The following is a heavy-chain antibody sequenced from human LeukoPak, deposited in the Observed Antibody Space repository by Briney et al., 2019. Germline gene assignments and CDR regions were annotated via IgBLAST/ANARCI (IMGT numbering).Heavy chain of an antibody. J-gene: IGHJ3*02. CDR3: ARETLTVAGDGNDAFDI. CDR1: GFSFSTYA. V-gene: IGHV3-23*01. Sequence: PGGSLRLSCAASGFSFSTYAMTWVRQAPGKGLERVSAISGSGGSTYYADSVKGRFTISRDNSKNTLYLQMNSLRAEDTAVYYCARETLTVAGDGNDAFDIWGQGTMVTVSS. D-gene: IGHD6-19*01. CDR2: ISGSGGST.